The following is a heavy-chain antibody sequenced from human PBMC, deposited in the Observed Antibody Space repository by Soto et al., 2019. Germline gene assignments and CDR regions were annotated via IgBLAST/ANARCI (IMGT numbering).Heavy chain of an antibody. J-gene: IGHJ4*02. D-gene: IGHD6-19*01. CDR1: GGSISSYY. CDR2: IYYSGST. CDR3: ARQVGGWAPWYFDY. V-gene: IGHV4-59*08. Sequence: QVQLQESGPGLVKPSETLSLTCTVSGGSISSYYWSWIRQLPGKGLEWIGYIYYSGSTNYNPSLKSRVTISVDTSKNQFSLKLSSVTAADTAVYYCARQVGGWAPWYFDYWGQGTLVTVSS.